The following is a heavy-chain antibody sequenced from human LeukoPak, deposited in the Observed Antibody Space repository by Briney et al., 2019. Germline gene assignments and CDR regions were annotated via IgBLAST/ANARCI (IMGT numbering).Heavy chain of an antibody. CDR2: INSGSSTM. CDR1: GFTFSSYS. J-gene: IGHJ4*02. Sequence: GGSLRLSCAASGFTFSSYSMNWVRQAPGKGLEWVSYINSGSSTMFYADSAKGRFTISRDNAKNSLYLQMNSLRAEDTAVYYCATMGIAAGYWGQGTLVTVSS. D-gene: IGHD6-25*01. V-gene: IGHV3-48*04. CDR3: ATMGIAAGY.